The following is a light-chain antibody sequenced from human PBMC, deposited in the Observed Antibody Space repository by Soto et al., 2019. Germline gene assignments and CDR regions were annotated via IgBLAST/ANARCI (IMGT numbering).Light chain of an antibody. V-gene: IGKV3D-20*02. J-gene: IGKJ5*01. CDR1: QSVSNNY. CDR2: GAS. Sequence: EIVLTQSPGTLSLSPGERATLSCRASQSVSNNYLAWYQQKPGQAPRLLIYGASNRATGIPDRFSGSGSGTDFTLTISSLEPEDFAVYYCQQRSNWPPSITFGQGTRLE. CDR3: QQRSNWPPSIT.